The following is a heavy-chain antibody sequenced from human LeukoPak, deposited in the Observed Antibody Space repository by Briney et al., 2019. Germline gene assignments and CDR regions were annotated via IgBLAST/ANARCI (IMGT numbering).Heavy chain of an antibody. CDR1: GGSISSYY. V-gene: IGHV4-59*01. D-gene: IGHD3-10*01. CDR2: IYYSGST. Sequence: SETLSLTCTVSGGSISSYYWSWIRQPPGKGLEWIGYIYYSGSTNYNPSLKSRVTISVDTSKNQFSLKLSSVTAADTAVCYCATYGSGSLDYWGQGTLVTVSS. J-gene: IGHJ4*02. CDR3: ATYGSGSLDY.